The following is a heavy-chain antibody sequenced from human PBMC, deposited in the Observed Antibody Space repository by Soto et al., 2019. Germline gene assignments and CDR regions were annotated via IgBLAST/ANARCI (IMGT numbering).Heavy chain of an antibody. J-gene: IGHJ6*02. CDR3: ARVIGKQLVRTPYYYYGMEL. CDR1: GFTFSSYG. CDR2: IWYDGSNK. Sequence: GGSLRLSCAASGFTFSSYGMHWVRQAPGKGLEWVAVIWYDGSNKYYADSVKGRFTISRDNSKNTLYLQMNSLRAEDTAVYYCARVIGKQLVRTPYYYYGMELLGQGKTVTVSS. V-gene: IGHV3-33*01. D-gene: IGHD6-13*01.